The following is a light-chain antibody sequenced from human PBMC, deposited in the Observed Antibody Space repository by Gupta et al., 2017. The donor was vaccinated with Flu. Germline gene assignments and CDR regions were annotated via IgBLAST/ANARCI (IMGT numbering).Light chain of an antibody. CDR1: QSVFWDSDKKNY. J-gene: IGKJ2*01. CDR2: WSS. CDR3: QQYYSSPYT. V-gene: IGKV4-1*01. Sequence: IVITQSPEYLAVSLGDRATINCKSSQSVFWDSDKKNYLAWYQQKPGQPPKVLFYWSSTRESGVPDRFGGSGSATDFTLTISSLQAEDVAVYYCQQYYSSPYTFGQGTKLEI.